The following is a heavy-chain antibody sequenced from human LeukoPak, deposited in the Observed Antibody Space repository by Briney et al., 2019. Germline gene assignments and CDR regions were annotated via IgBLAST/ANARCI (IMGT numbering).Heavy chain of an antibody. Sequence: ASVNVSCKASGYTFTSYYIDWVRQAPGQGLEWMGVINPSGGSTRYAQKFQGRVTITGDPSTRTVYMELSSLTSDDTAVYYCARGTTDDYWGQGTPVTVSS. CDR2: INPSGGST. CDR1: GYTFTSYY. J-gene: IGHJ4*02. V-gene: IGHV1-46*01. D-gene: IGHD1-1*01. CDR3: ARGTTDDY.